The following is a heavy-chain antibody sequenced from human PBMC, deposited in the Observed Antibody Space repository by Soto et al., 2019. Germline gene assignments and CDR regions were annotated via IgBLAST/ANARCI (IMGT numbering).Heavy chain of an antibody. D-gene: IGHD3-10*01. J-gene: IGHJ5*02. CDR3: ARAMVRGFNNWFDP. CDR1: GGSISSYY. Sequence: SETLSLTCTVSGGSISSYYWSWIRQPPGKGLEWIGYIYYSGSTNYNPSLKSRVTISVDTSKNQFSLKLSSVTAADTAVYYCARAMVRGFNNWFDPWGQGTLVTVSS. CDR2: IYYSGST. V-gene: IGHV4-59*01.